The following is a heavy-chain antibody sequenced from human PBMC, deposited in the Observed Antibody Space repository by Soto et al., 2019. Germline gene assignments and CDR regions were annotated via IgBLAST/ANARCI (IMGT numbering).Heavy chain of an antibody. J-gene: IGHJ4*02. D-gene: IGHD1-26*01. V-gene: IGHV4-34*01. CDR1: GGAFSGYY. Sequence: SETLSLTCAVYGGAFSGYYWSWIRQPPGKGLEWIGEINHSGSTNYNPSLKSRVTISVDTSKNQFSLKLSSVTAADTAVYYCASSDSLLGATVGDYFDYWGQGTLVTVSS. CDR3: ASSDSLLGATVGDYFDY. CDR2: INHSGST.